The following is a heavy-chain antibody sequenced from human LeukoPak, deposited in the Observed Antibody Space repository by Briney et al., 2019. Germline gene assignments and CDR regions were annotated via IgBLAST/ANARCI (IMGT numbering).Heavy chain of an antibody. V-gene: IGHV4-39*01. CDR1: GGSISSSSYY. D-gene: IGHD1-26*01. Sequence: SETLSLTCTVSGGSISSSSYYWGWIRQPPGKGLEWIGSIYYSASTYYNPSLKSRVTISVDTSKNQFSLKLSSVTAADTAVYYCARLNYYGFDYWGQGTLVTFSS. CDR3: ARLNYYGFDY. CDR2: IYYSAST. J-gene: IGHJ4*02.